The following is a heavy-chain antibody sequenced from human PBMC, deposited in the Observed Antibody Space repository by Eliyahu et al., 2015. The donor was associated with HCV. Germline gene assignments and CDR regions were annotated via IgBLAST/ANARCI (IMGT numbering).Heavy chain of an antibody. CDR2: MRFDGSNK. CDR3: AKGELDPKLRDIIMVAIDTHPPPLDY. CDR1: G. V-gene: IGHV3-30*02. J-gene: IGHJ4*02. D-gene: IGHD2-15*01. Sequence: GMHWARQAPGKGLEWVAFMRFDGSNKYYSDSVKGRFTISRDNSKNTLYLQMNTLRVEDTAVYYCAKGELDPKLRDIIMVAIDTHPPPLDYWGQGTLVIVSS.